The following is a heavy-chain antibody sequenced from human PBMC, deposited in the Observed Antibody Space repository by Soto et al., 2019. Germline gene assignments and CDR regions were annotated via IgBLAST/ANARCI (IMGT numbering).Heavy chain of an antibody. J-gene: IGHJ3*02. CDR1: GFTFSSYG. V-gene: IGHV3-33*01. CDR2: IWYDGSNK. CDR3: ARDRGIGGDAFDI. Sequence: QVQLVESGGGVVQPGRSLRLSCAASGFTFSSYGMHWVRQAPGKGLEWVAVIWYDGSNKYYADSVKGRFTISRDNSKNTLYLQMNSLRAEDTAVYYCARDRGIGGDAFDIWGQGTMVTVSS. D-gene: IGHD1-26*01.